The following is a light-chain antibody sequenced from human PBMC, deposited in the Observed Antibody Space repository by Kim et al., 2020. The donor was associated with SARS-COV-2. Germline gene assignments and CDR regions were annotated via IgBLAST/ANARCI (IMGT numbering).Light chain of an antibody. Sequence: EIAMTQSPATLSVSPGERAPLSCRASQSVSSYLAWYQHKPGQAPRLLIHGASTRATGIPARFSGSGSGTEFTLTISSLQSEDFAVYYCQQYNNWPRWTFGQGTKVDIK. J-gene: IGKJ1*01. V-gene: IGKV3-15*01. CDR1: QSVSSY. CDR3: QQYNNWPRWT. CDR2: GAS.